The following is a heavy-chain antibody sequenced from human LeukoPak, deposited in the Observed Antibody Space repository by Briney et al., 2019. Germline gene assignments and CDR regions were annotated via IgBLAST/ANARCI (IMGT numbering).Heavy chain of an antibody. V-gene: IGHV3-30*18. Sequence: GRPLRLSCAASGFTFSSYGMHWVRQAPGKGLEWVAVISYDGSNKYYADSVKGRFTISRDNSKNTLYLQMNSLRAEDTAVYYCAKDRASVDTACDYWGQGTLVTVSS. CDR3: AKDRASVDTACDY. D-gene: IGHD5-18*01. CDR2: ISYDGSNK. CDR1: GFTFSSYG. J-gene: IGHJ4*02.